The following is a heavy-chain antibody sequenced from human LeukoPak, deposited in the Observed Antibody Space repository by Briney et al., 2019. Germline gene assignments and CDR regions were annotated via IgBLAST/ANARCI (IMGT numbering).Heavy chain of an antibody. CDR3: AKADGSYQSYYYYMDV. Sequence: GGSLRLSCAASGFTFSSYAMSWVRQAPGKGLEWVSAISGSGGSTYYADSVKGRFTISRDNSKNTLYLQMNSLRAEDTAVYYCAKADGSYQSYYYYMDVWGKGTTVTVSS. CDR2: ISGSGGST. V-gene: IGHV3-23*01. J-gene: IGHJ6*03. D-gene: IGHD1-26*01. CDR1: GFTFSSYA.